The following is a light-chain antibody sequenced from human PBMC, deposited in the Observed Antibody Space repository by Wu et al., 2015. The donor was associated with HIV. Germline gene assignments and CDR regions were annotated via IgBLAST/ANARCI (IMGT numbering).Light chain of an antibody. Sequence: EIVLTQSPGTLSLSPGERATLSCRASQSVSSSYLAWYQQKPGQAPRLLIYGASSRATGIPDRFSGSGSGTDFTLTISRLEPEDFAVYYCQYYGGSPYSFGQGTKLEIK. CDR1: QSVSSSY. CDR2: GAS. CDR3: QYYGGSPYS. V-gene: IGKV3-20*01. J-gene: IGKJ2*03.